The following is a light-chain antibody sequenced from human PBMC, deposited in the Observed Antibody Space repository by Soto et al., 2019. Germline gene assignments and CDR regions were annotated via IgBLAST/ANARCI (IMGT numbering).Light chain of an antibody. V-gene: IGLV2-14*03. CDR2: NVY. CDR3: SAYTVSRTYV. Sequence: QSVLTQPAPVSGSPGQSITISCTGTSSDVGAYNFVSWHQQHPGKAPKLMIYNVYDRPSGISYRSSGSKSGNTASLTISGLQGEDEADYYCSAYTVSRTYVFGTGTKVTVL. CDR1: SSDVGAYNF. J-gene: IGLJ1*01.